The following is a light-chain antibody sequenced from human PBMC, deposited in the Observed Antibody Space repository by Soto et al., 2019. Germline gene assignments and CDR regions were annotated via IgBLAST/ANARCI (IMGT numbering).Light chain of an antibody. Sequence: SYELTQPPSVSVAPGQTARITCGGNNIGSKSVHWYQQKPGQAPVLVVYDGSDRPSGIPERFSGSNSGNTATLTISRVEAGDEADYYCQVWDSSSDHLYVFGTGTKLTVL. CDR3: QVWDSSSDHLYV. J-gene: IGLJ1*01. V-gene: IGLV3-21*02. CDR1: NIGSKS. CDR2: DGS.